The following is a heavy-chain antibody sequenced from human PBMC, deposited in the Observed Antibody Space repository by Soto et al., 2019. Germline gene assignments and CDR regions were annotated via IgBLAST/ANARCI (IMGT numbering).Heavy chain of an antibody. J-gene: IGHJ3*02. CDR1: GDSVSGNSAA. D-gene: IGHD6-6*01. CDR3: ARRSAPNDAFDI. V-gene: IGHV6-1*01. Sequence: PSQTLSLTCAISGDSVSGNSAAWNWIRQSPSRGLEWLGRTYYRSKWYNDYAVSVKGRITINPDTSKNQFSLQLNSVTPEDTAVYYCARRSAPNDAFDIWGQGTMVTVSS. CDR2: TYYRSKWYN.